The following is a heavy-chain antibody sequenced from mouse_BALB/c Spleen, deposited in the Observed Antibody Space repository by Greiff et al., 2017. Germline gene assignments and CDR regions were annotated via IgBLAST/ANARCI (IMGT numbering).Heavy chain of an antibody. CDR3: ARNYDYDAPMDY. CDR1: GFNIKDTY. J-gene: IGHJ4*01. Sequence: VQLQQSGAELVKPGASVKLSCTASGFNIKDTYMHWVKQRPEQGLEWIGRIDPANDNTKYDPKFQGKATITADTSSNTAYLQLSSLTSEDTAVYYCARNYDYDAPMDYWGQGTSVTVSS. CDR2: IDPANDNT. V-gene: IGHV14-3*02. D-gene: IGHD2-4*01.